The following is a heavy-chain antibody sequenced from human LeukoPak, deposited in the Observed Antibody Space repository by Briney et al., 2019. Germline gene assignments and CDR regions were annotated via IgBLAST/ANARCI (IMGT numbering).Heavy chain of an antibody. CDR3: ARGTKQSSGYYYYYGMDV. V-gene: IGHV4-59*01. CDR1: GGSISSYY. CDR2: IYYSGST. Sequence: SETLSLTCTVSGGSISSYYWSWIRQPPGKGLEWIGHIYYSGSTNYNPSLKSRVTISVDTSKNQFSLKLSSVTAADTAVYYCARGTKQSSGYYYYYGMDVWGQGTTVTVSS. J-gene: IGHJ6*02. D-gene: IGHD3-22*01.